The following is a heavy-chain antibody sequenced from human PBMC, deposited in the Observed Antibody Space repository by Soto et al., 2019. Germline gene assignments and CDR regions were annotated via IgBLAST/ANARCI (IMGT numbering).Heavy chain of an antibody. D-gene: IGHD3-16*01. J-gene: IGHJ6*02. V-gene: IGHV1-18*01. Sequence: ASVKVSCKTSGYSFSSFGISWLRRAPGQGLEWMGWINAYNGNTNYAQNLQGRVTLTTDTSTSTAYMELRSLRSNDTAVYYCAMVDVYVTPSPQDVWGQGTTVTVSS. CDR2: INAYNGNT. CDR1: GYSFSSFG. CDR3: AMVDVYVTPSPQDV.